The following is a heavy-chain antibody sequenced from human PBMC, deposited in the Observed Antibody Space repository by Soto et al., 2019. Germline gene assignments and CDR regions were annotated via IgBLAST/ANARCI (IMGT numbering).Heavy chain of an antibody. CDR2: ISGSGGST. D-gene: IGHD6-19*01. J-gene: IGHJ3*02. CDR1: GFTFSSYA. V-gene: IGHV3-23*01. CDR3: ASSYSSGWYPWGHDAFDI. Sequence: PGGSLRLSCAASGFTFSSYAMSWVRQAPGKGLEWVSAISGSGGSTYYADSVKGRFTISRDNSKNTLYLQMNSLRAEDTAVYYCASSYSSGWYPWGHDAFDIWGQGTMVTVSS.